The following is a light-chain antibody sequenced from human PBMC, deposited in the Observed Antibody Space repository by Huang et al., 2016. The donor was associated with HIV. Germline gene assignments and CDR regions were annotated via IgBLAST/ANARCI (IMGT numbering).Light chain of an antibody. CDR2: KVS. CDR1: ESLVHSDGNTY. Sequence: DVVMTQSPLSLPVTLGQPASVSCRSSESLVHSDGNTYLSWFQQRPGQSPRRLIYKVSNRDPGVPDRFSGSGSGTDFTLKINRVEAEDVGVYYCMQGTHWPWSFGQGTKVEIK. CDR3: MQGTHWPWS. J-gene: IGKJ1*01. V-gene: IGKV2-30*02.